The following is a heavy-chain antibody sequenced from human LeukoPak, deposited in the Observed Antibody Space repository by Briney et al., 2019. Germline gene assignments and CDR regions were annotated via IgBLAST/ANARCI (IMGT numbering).Heavy chain of an antibody. CDR1: GFTFSDYY. Sequence: GGSLRLSCAASGFTFSDYYMSWIRQAPGKGLEWVSYISSSGSTIYYADSVKGRFTISRDNAKNSLYLQMNSLRAEDTAVYYCAKTKLGSHPACFDYWGQETLVTVSS. V-gene: IGHV3-11*04. CDR2: ISSSGSTI. D-gene: IGHD1-26*01. CDR3: AKTKLGSHPACFDY. J-gene: IGHJ4*02.